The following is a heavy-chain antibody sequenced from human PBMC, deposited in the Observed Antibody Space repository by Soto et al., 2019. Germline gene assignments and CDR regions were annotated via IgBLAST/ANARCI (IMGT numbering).Heavy chain of an antibody. J-gene: IGHJ6*02. CDR3: ARGAVGGSVSYSHLDYYYGMDV. V-gene: IGHV1-18*01. CDR2: ISAYNGNT. CDR1: GYTFTSYG. Sequence: ASVKVSCKASGYTFTSYGISWVRQAPGQGLEWMGWISAYNGNTNYAQKLQGRVTMTTDTSTSTAYMELRSLRSDDTAVYYCARGAVGGSVSYSHLDYYYGMDVWGQGTTVTVSS. D-gene: IGHD3-10*01.